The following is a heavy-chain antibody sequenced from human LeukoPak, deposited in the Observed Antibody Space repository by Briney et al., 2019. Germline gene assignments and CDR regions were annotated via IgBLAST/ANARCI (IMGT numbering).Heavy chain of an antibody. CDR3: AKEAFRPALLDF. Sequence: GGSLRLSCAASGLTFSLSAMTWVRQPPGKGLDWVAAVSNSGAATYYADSVKGRFSISRDNSKNTVSLEMSNLRTDDTAIYYCAKEAFRPALLDFWGQGSLVTVSS. CDR2: VSNSGAAT. J-gene: IGHJ4*02. CDR1: GLTFSLSA. V-gene: IGHV3-23*01. D-gene: IGHD2-21*01.